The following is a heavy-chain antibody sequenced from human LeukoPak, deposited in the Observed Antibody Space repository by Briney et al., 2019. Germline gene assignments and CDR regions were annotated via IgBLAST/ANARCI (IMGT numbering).Heavy chain of an antibody. Sequence: SETLSLTCTVSGGSISSYYWSWIRQPPGKGLQWIGYIYYSGSTNYYPPLKSRVTISVDTSKNQFSLKLSSVTAADTAVYYCARLSTYYYDSSGSGTYYFDYWGQGTLVTVSS. J-gene: IGHJ4*02. CDR1: GGSISSYY. CDR2: IYYSGST. CDR3: ARLSTYYYDSSGSGTYYFDY. V-gene: IGHV4-59*08. D-gene: IGHD3-22*01.